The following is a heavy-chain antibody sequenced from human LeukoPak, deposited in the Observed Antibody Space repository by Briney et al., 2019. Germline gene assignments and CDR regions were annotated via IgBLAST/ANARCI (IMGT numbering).Heavy chain of an antibody. CDR1: GYTFTSYA. J-gene: IGHJ5*02. V-gene: IGHV7-4-1*02. D-gene: IGHD3-10*01. Sequence: GASVKVSCKASGYTFTSYAMNWVRQAPGQGLEWMGWINTNTGNPTYAQGFTGRFVFSLDASVSTAYLQISSLKAEDTAVYYCARSYGSGSYYRAACDPWGQGTLVTVSS. CDR3: ARSYGSGSYYRAACDP. CDR2: INTNTGNP.